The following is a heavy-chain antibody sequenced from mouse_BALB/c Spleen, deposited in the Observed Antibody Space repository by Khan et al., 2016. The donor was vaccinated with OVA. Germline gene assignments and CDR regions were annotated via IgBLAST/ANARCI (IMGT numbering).Heavy chain of an antibody. J-gene: IGHJ3*01. CDR3: ARGYDFFAS. V-gene: IGHV1-26*01. CDR1: GYSFTLYY. CDR2: VNPNTDNI. Sequence: EVELVESGPDLVKPGASVKLSCKASGYSFTLYYMSWVKQSHGKSLEWIGRVNPNTDNINYNQEFKGKAILTVDKSSNTAYMELRSLTSEDSAVYFCARGYDFFASWGQGTLVTVSA. D-gene: IGHD2-14*01.